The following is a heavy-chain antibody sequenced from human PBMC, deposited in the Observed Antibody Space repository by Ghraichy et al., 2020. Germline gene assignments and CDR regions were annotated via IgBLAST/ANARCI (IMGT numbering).Heavy chain of an antibody. Sequence: GGSLRLSCAASGFSFSAYWMNWVRQAPGKGLEWISSIERSSSAMYYDDSVKGRFTVVRDDATNSVYLQMTSLRDEYTAVYYCVREECDPRDFWGQGTLVTVSS. CDR3: VREECDPRDF. CDR1: GFSFSAYW. D-gene: IGHD2-21*01. J-gene: IGHJ4*02. V-gene: IGHV3-48*02. CDR2: IERSSSAM.